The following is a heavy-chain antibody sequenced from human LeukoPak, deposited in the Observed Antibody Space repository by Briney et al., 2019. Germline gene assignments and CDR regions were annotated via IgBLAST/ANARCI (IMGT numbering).Heavy chain of an antibody. CDR3: ARGLIAAAGQTFDY. J-gene: IGHJ4*02. CDR1: GFTFSSYG. V-gene: IGHV3-30*03. D-gene: IGHD6-13*01. Sequence: GRSLRLSCAASGFTFSSYGMHWVRQAPGKGLEWVAVISYDGRNQYYADSMKGRFTISRDNSKNTLYLQMNSLRAEDTAVYYCARGLIAAAGQTFDYWGQGTLVTVSS. CDR2: ISYDGRNQ.